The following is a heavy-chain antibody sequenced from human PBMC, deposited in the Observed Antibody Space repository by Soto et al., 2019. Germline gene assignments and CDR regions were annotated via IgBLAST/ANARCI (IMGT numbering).Heavy chain of an antibody. CDR2: IRASDNSI. CDR1: GFTFSDYG. Sequence: GSLRLSCAASGFTFSDYGMSWVRLAPGKGLEWLSFIRASDNSIYYADSVEGRFTISGDNAKNSVSLQMNSLTVEDTAIYYCASSGWGASGTPYLDFWGQGTLVTVSS. CDR3: ASSGWGASGTPYLDF. V-gene: IGHV3-48*04. D-gene: IGHD1-1*01. J-gene: IGHJ4*02.